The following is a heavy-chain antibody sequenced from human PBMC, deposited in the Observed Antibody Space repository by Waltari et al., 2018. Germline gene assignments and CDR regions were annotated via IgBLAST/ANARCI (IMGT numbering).Heavy chain of an antibody. J-gene: IGHJ5*02. CDR3: ASLKDDTTCYNH. Sequence: EVQVVESGGGLVQPGGSLRPSCAASGFPFSNFWMSWVRQAPGNGLEWVATIRQDGGEKKYVDSVQGRFTISRDNAKASLYLQMNSLRAEDTAVYFCASLKDDTTCYNHWGQGTLVTVSS. D-gene: IGHD3-9*01. CDR1: GFPFSNFW. CDR2: IRQDGGEK. V-gene: IGHV3-7*01.